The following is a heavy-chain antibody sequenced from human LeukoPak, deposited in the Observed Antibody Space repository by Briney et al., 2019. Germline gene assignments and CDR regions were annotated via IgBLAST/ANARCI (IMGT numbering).Heavy chain of an antibody. CDR3: AIVYRSSIRCFNGRRDAFVI. Sequence: PSETLSLTCTVSGGSFSSYYLSWLRQPAGKGLEWIGRIYTSGSTNYNPSLTSRGTISVDTTKNQFSLKLRSVTATDTAVYYCAIVYRSSIRCFNGRRDAFVIRGHETMGSVSS. J-gene: IGHJ3*02. V-gene: IGHV4-4*07. CDR1: GGSFSSYY. D-gene: IGHD2-2*01. CDR2: IYTSGST.